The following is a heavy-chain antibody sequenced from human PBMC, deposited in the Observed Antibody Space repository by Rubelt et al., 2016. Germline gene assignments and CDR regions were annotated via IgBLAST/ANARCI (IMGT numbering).Heavy chain of an antibody. Sequence: QLQLQESGPGLVKPSETLSLTCTVSGGSISSSSYYWGWIRQPPGKGLEWIGSIYYRGSTNYNPSLKSRVTISVDTSKNQFSLKLSSATAADTAVYYCARGGRYYGSGSYQRHNWFDPWGQGTLVTVSS. CDR2: IYYRGST. CDR1: GGSISSSSYY. CDR3: ARGGRYYGSGSYQRHNWFDP. V-gene: IGHV4-39*07. D-gene: IGHD3-10*01. J-gene: IGHJ5*02.